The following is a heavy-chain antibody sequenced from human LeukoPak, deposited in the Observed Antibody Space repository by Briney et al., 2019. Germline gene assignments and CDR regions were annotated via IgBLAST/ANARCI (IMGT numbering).Heavy chain of an antibody. D-gene: IGHD3-22*01. CDR3: ARDLRRTFSRGGDYYDSSGYDY. J-gene: IGHJ4*02. CDR1: GFTFSSYA. V-gene: IGHV3-21*01. CDR2: ISSSSNYI. Sequence: GGSLRLSCAASGFTFSSYAMNWVRQAPGKGLEWVSSISSSSNYIYYADSVKGRFTISRDNAKSSLYLQMNSLRAEDTAVYYCARDLRRTFSRGGDYYDSSGYDYWGQGTLVTVSS.